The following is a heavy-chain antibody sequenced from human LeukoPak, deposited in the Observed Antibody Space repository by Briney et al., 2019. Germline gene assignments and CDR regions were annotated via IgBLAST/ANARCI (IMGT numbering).Heavy chain of an antibody. CDR1: GYTFTVYY. CDR3: ARHTPIAAAGIGADY. Sequence: GASVKVSCKASGYTFTVYYMHWVRQAPGQGLEWMGWINPNSGGTNYAQKFQGRVTMTRDTSISTAYLQWSSLKASDTAMYYCARHTPIAAAGIGADYWGQGTLVTVSS. V-gene: IGHV1-2*02. CDR2: INPNSGGT. J-gene: IGHJ4*02. D-gene: IGHD6-13*01.